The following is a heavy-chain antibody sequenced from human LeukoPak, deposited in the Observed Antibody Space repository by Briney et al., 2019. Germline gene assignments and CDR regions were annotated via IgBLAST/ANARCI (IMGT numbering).Heavy chain of an antibody. CDR3: ARDRSSGYFYI. D-gene: IGHD3-22*01. Sequence: ASVKVSCKASGYTFTSYDINWVRQAPGQGLEWMGWISAYNGNTNYAQKLQGRVTMTTDTSTSTAYMELRSLRSDDTAVYYCARDRSSGYFYIWGQGTMVTVSS. J-gene: IGHJ3*02. CDR2: ISAYNGNT. V-gene: IGHV1-18*01. CDR1: GYTFTSYD.